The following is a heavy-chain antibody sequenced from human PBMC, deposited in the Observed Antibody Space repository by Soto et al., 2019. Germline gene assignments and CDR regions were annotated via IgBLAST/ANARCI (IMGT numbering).Heavy chain of an antibody. CDR1: GGTFSSYA. CDR2: IIPIFGTA. CDR3: ARAETFYDILTGYYNANFDY. J-gene: IGHJ4*02. Sequence: SLKVSCKASGGTFSSYAISWVRQAPGQGLEWMGGIIPIFGTANYAQRFQGRVTITADESTSTAYMELSSLRSEDTAVYYCARAETFYDILTGYYNANFDYWGQGTLVTVSS. D-gene: IGHD3-9*01. V-gene: IGHV1-69*13.